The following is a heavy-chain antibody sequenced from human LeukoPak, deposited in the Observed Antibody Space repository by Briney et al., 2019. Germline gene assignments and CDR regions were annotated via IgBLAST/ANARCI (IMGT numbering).Heavy chain of an antibody. CDR2: ISYDGSNK. D-gene: IGHD2-15*01. CDR1: GFTFSSYG. V-gene: IGHV3-30*18. CDR3: AKDRRDCSGGSCYSFFDY. Sequence: GGSLRLSCAASGFTFSSYGMHRVRQAPGKGLEWVAVISYDGSNKYYADSVKGRFTISRDNSKNTLYLQMNSLRAEDTAVYYCAKDRRDCSGGSCYSFFDYWGQGTLVTVSS. J-gene: IGHJ4*02.